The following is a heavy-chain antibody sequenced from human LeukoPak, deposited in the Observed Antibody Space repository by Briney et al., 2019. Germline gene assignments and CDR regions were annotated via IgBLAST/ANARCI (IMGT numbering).Heavy chain of an antibody. V-gene: IGHV4-38-2*02. D-gene: IGHD5-18*01. CDR2: IYYSGST. CDR3: ARDYTNGYSYGDY. Sequence: SETLSLTCTVSGYSISSGYYWGWIRQPPGKGLEWIGSIYYSGSTYYNPSLKSRVTISVDTSKNQFSLKLSSVTAADTAVYYCARDYTNGYSYGDYWGQGTLVTVSS. J-gene: IGHJ4*02. CDR1: GYSISSGYY.